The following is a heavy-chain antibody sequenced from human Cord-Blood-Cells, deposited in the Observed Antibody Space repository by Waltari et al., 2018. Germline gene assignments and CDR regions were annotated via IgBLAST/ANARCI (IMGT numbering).Heavy chain of an antibody. J-gene: IGHJ2*01. Sequence: EVQLVESGGGLVQPGGSLRLSCAASGFTFSSCEMNWVRQARGKGVEWVSYIRSSGSTIYYADSVKGRFTISRDNAKNSLYLQMNSLRAEDTAVYYCATWAGWGWIDWYFDLWGRGTLVTVSS. CDR3: ATWAGWGWIDWYFDL. V-gene: IGHV3-48*03. CDR2: IRSSGSTI. CDR1: GFTFSSCE. D-gene: IGHD2-21*01.